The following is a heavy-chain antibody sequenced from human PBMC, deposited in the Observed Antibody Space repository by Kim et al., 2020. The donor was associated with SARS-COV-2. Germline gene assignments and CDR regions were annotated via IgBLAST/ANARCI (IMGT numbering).Heavy chain of an antibody. D-gene: IGHD2-15*01. Sequence: GGSLRLSCTASGFTFSNYDMTWVRLAPGKGLEYVAHSGIDSYYADSMKGRFTISRDNSKSTLYLQXXSLRPEDTGIYFCARRDCSSGXCYGSGLDVWGQGXXVTVSS. CDR3: ARRDCSSGXCYGSGLDV. CDR1: GFTFSNYD. V-gene: IGHV3-23*01. J-gene: IGHJ6*02. CDR2: HSGIDS.